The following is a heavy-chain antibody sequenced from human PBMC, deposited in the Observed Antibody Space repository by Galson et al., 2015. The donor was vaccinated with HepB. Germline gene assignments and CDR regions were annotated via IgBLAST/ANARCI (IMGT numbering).Heavy chain of an antibody. CDR1: GGTFSSYA. D-gene: IGHD6-13*01. CDR3: ARVALSIAAAGVENWFDP. Sequence: SVKVSCKASGGTFSSYAISWVRQAPGQGLEWMGGIIPILGIANYAQKFQGRVTITADKSTSTAYMELSSLRSEDTAVYYCARVALSIAAAGVENWFDPWGQGTLVTVSS. J-gene: IGHJ5*02. CDR2: IIPILGIA. V-gene: IGHV1-69*10.